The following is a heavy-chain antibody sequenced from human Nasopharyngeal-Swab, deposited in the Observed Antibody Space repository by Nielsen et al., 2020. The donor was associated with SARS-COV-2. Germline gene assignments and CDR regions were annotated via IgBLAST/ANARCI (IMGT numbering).Heavy chain of an antibody. CDR1: AGSISSISYY. Sequence: SETLSLTCTVSAGSISSISYYWGWLLQPPGKGLEWIGSIYYSGSTYYNPSLKSRVTISVDTSKNPFSLKLSSVTAADTAVYYCARERLAVAGSFDYWGQGTLVTVSS. V-gene: IGHV4-39*02. D-gene: IGHD6-19*01. CDR2: IYYSGST. J-gene: IGHJ4*02. CDR3: ARERLAVAGSFDY.